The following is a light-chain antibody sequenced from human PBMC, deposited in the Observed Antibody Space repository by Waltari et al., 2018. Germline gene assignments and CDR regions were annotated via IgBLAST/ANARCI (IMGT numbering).Light chain of an antibody. Sequence: IVITHSPDSLAVSLLEWAPIQCNSSQSLLSSSNNKNYLAWYQQKPGQPPKLLIYWASTRESGVPDRFSGSGSVTDFTLTISTLQAEDVAVYYCQQHYGVLWTFGQGTKVEI. J-gene: IGKJ1*01. CDR3: QQHYGVLWT. CDR1: QSLLSSSNNKNY. CDR2: WAS. V-gene: IGKV4-1*01.